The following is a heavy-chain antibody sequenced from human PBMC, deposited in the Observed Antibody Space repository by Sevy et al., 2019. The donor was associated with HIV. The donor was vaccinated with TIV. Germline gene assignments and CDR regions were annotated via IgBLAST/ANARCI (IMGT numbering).Heavy chain of an antibody. CDR1: GFTFHDYA. CDR3: AKDLGSSSWNYNGMDV. J-gene: IGHJ6*02. V-gene: IGHV3-43D*03. CDR2: ISWPGGST. D-gene: IGHD6-6*01. Sequence: GGSLRLSCAASGFTFHDYAMHWVRQPPGKGLEWVSLISWPGGSTYYADSVKGRFTISRDNSKNSLYLRMNSLITEDTALYYCAKDLGSSSWNYNGMDVWGQGTTVTVSS.